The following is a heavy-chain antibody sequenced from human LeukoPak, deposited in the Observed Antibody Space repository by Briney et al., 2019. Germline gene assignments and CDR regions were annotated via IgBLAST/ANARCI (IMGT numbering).Heavy chain of an antibody. CDR2: VFTSGST. CDR1: GGSISSGTYY. J-gene: IGHJ5*02. CDR3: AREDYSYPTSGPFDP. V-gene: IGHV4-61*02. D-gene: IGHD4-11*01. Sequence: SQTLSLTCTVSGGSISSGTYYWSWIRQPAGKGLEWIGRVFTSGSTNYNPSLKTRVTISVDTSKNQFSLKLSSVTATDTAVYYCAREDYSYPTSGPFDPWGQGTLVTVSS.